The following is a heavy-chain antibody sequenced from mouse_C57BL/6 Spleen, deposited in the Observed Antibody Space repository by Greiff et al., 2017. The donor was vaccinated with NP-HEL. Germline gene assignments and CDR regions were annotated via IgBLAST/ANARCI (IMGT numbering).Heavy chain of an antibody. D-gene: IGHD1-1*01. V-gene: IGHV1-62-2*01. CDR1: GYTFTEYT. CDR3: ARHGGGYYYGSRTYFDV. CDR2: FYPGSGSI. Sequence: QVHVKQSGAELVKPGASVKLSCKASGYTFTEYTIHWVKQRSGQGLEWIGWFYPGSGSIKYNEKFKDKATLTADKSSSTVYMELSRLTSEDSAVYFCARHGGGYYYGSRTYFDVWGTGTTVTVSS. J-gene: IGHJ1*03.